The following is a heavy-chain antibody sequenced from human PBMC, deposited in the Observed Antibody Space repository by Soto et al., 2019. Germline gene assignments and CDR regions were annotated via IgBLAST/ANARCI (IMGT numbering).Heavy chain of an antibody. CDR3: AQMWFGELWHGMDV. CDR1: GGDFLSYT. V-gene: IGHV1-69*02. Sequence: QLVQSGAEVKRPGSSVKVSCKASGGDFLSYTISWVRQVPGQGPEWMGTIIPILDVAKNAQKFQGRVALTADKATSTVYMELRSLRSDATAVYYCAQMWFGELWHGMDVWGQGTTITVSS. J-gene: IGHJ6*02. D-gene: IGHD3-10*01. CDR2: IIPILDVA.